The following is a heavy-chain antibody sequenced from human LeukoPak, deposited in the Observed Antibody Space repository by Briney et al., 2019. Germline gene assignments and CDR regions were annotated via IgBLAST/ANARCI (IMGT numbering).Heavy chain of an antibody. CDR3: ARLRCGDCYPNWLDP. J-gene: IGHJ5*02. Sequence: KASETLSLTCAVYGESFSDYYWTWIRQPPGKGLEWIGEINHNGNINYNPSLKSRITISVDTSKNQFSLKMRSVTAADTATYYCARLRCGDCYPNWLDPWGQGTLVTVSS. CDR1: GESFSDYY. D-gene: IGHD2-21*02. V-gene: IGHV4-34*01. CDR2: INHNGNI.